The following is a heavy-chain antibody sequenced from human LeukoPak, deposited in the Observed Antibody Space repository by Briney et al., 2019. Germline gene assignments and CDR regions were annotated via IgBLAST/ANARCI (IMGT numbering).Heavy chain of an antibody. CDR3: ARGRVTTLYYFDY. Sequence: GGSLRLSCAASGFTFSDHCMDWVRQAPGKGLKWVGRTRNKANSYTTEYAASVKGRFTISRDDSKNSLYLQMNSLKTEDTAVYYCARGRVTTLYYFDYWGQGTLVTVSS. CDR1: GFTFSDHC. CDR2: TRNKANSYTT. V-gene: IGHV3-72*01. J-gene: IGHJ4*02. D-gene: IGHD4-17*01.